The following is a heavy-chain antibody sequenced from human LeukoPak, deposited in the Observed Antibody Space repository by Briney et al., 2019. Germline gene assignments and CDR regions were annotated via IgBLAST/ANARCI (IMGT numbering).Heavy chain of an antibody. Sequence: PSETLSLTCTVSGGSISSYYWNRIRQPPGKGLEWIGYICYSGSTNYNPSLKSRVTISVDTSKNQFSLKLSSVTAADTAVYYCAGRLWRRDGYNLSAFDIWGQGTMVTVSS. CDR1: GGSISSYY. V-gene: IGHV4-59*01. J-gene: IGHJ3*02. CDR2: ICYSGST. D-gene: IGHD5-24*01. CDR3: AGRLWRRDGYNLSAFDI.